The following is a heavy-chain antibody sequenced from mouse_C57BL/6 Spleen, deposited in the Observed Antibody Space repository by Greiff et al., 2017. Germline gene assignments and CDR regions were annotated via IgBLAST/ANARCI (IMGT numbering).Heavy chain of an antibody. V-gene: IGHV1-55*01. CDR1: GYNFTSYW. D-gene: IGHD1-1*01. Sequence: QVQLQQPGAELVKPGASVKMSCKASGYNFTSYWITWVKQRPGQGLEWIGDIYPGSGSTNYNEKFKSKATLTVDTSSSTAYMQLSSLTSKDSAVYYCARRPRGSYAMDYWGQGTSVTVSS. CDR3: ARRPRGSYAMDY. CDR2: IYPGSGST. J-gene: IGHJ4*01.